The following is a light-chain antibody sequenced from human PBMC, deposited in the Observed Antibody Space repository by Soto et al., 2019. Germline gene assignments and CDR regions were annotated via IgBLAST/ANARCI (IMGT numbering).Light chain of an antibody. V-gene: IGKV1-5*01. CDR3: KQYYSYHRK. CDR2: DSS. Sequence: DIQMTQSPSTLSASVGDRVTITCRASQSISSWLAWYQQKPGKAPKLLIYDSSSLESGVLYRFSGSGSGTEFTLTIRCLKSEDFATYYCKQYYSYHRKFGQGTKVDIK. CDR1: QSISSW. J-gene: IGKJ1*01.